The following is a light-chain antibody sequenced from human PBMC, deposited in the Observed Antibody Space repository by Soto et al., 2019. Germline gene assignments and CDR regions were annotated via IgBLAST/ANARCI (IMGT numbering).Light chain of an antibody. J-gene: IGKJ3*01. Sequence: EIVLTQSPGTLSLSPGERATLSCRASESVSTSYLAWYQQKPGQAPRLLIYGASGRATGIPDRFSVSASGTDFTLPISRLEPEDFAVYYCQHYGTSALFGPGTKVDIK. CDR2: GAS. CDR3: QHYGTSAL. V-gene: IGKV3-20*01. CDR1: ESVSTSY.